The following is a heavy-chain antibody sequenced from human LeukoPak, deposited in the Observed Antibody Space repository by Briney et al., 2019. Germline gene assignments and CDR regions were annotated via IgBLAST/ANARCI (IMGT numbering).Heavy chain of an antibody. CDR2: IIPIFGTA. CDR3: ASSSPRSITIFGVVISQRAFDI. J-gene: IGHJ3*02. D-gene: IGHD3-3*01. Sequence: SVKVSCKASGYTFTSYAISWVRQAPGQGLEWMGRIIPIFGTANYAQKFQGRVTITTDESTSTAYMELSSLRSEDTAVYYCASSSPRSITIFGVVISQRAFDIWGQGTMVTVSS. CDR1: GYTFTSYA. V-gene: IGHV1-69*05.